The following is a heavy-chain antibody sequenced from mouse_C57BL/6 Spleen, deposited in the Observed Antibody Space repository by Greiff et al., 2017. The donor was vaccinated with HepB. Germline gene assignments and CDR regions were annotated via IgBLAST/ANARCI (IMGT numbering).Heavy chain of an antibody. J-gene: IGHJ1*02. Sequence: QAQLQQSGAELVKLGASVKLSCKASGYTFTEYTIHWVKQRSGQGLEWIGWFYPGSGSIKYNEKFKDKATLTADKSSSTVYMELSRLTSEDSAVYFCAIHEQGYYGSSHWYFDVCCTATTLLFSS. V-gene: IGHV1-62-2*01. CDR1: GYTFTEYT. CDR2: FYPGSGSI. CDR3: AIHEQGYYGSSHWYFDV. D-gene: IGHD1-1*01.